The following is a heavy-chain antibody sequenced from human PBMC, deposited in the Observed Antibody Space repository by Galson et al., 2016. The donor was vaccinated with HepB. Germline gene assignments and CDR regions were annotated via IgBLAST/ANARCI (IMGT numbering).Heavy chain of an antibody. J-gene: IGHJ5*01. CDR1: GFTFINYA. CDR3: AKVATPNRNYEDWFDS. Sequence: SLRLSCAASGFTFINYAMSWVRQAPGKGLEWVSGISGTDGRTLYADSVKGRFTISRDNSKNTLYLQMNSLRADDTAVYYCAKVATPNRNYEDWFDSWGQGTLVTVSS. CDR2: ISGTDGRT. V-gene: IGHV3-23*01. D-gene: IGHD4-11*01.